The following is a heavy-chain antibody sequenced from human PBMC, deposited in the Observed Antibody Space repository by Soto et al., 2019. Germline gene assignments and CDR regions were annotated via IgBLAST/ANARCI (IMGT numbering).Heavy chain of an antibody. D-gene: IGHD2-2*01. Sequence: PSETLSLTCTVSGGSISSGGYYWSWIRQHPGKGLEWIGYIYYSGSTYYNPSLKSRVTISVDTSKNQFSLKLSSVTAADTAVYYCASGSGSSYAFDIWGQGTMVTVSS. J-gene: IGHJ3*02. CDR3: ASGSGSSYAFDI. CDR2: IYYSGST. CDR1: GGSISSGGYY. V-gene: IGHV4-31*03.